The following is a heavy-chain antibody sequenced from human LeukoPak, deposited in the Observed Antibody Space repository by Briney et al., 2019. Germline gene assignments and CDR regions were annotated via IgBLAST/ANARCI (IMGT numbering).Heavy chain of an antibody. V-gene: IGHV4-59*12. D-gene: IGHD3-22*01. CDR1: GGSISSYY. CDR3: ARDVGYYYDSSGLDY. J-gene: IGHJ4*02. CDR2: IYYSGST. Sequence: SETLSLTCTVSGGSISSYYWSWIRQPPGKGLEWIGYIYYSGSTYYNPSLKSRVTISVDTSKNQFSLKLSSVTAADTAVYYCARDVGYYYDSSGLDYWGQGTLVTVSS.